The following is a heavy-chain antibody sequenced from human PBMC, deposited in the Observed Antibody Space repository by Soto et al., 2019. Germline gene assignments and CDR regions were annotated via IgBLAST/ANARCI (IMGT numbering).Heavy chain of an antibody. CDR2: ISAYNGNT. J-gene: IGHJ6*02. CDR1: GYTFTSYG. V-gene: IGHV1-18*01. Sequence: ASVKVSCKPSGYTFTSYGFSWVRQAPGRGLEWMGWISAYNGNTNYAQKLQGRVTMTTDTSTSTAYMELRSLRSDDTAVYYCAREGSRPYYYYGMDVWGQGTTVTVSS. D-gene: IGHD1-26*01. CDR3: AREGSRPYYYYGMDV.